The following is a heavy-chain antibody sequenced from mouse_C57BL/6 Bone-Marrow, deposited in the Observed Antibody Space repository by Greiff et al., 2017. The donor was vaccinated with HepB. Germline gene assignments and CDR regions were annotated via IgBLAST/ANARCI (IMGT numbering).Heavy chain of an antibody. CDR2: IYPGSGST. CDR1: GYTFTSYW. J-gene: IGHJ4*01. CDR3: ARNSNYVYYYAMDY. D-gene: IGHD2-5*01. V-gene: IGHV1-55*01. Sequence: QVQLQQPGAELVKPGASVKMSCKASGYTFTSYWITWVKQRPGQGLEWIGDIYPGSGSTNYNEKFKSKATLTVDTSSSTAYMQLSSLTSEDAAVYYCARNSNYVYYYAMDYWGQGTSVTVSS.